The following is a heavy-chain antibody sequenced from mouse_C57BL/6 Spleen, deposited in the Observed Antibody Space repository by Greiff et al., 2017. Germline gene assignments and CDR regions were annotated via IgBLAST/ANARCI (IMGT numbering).Heavy chain of an antibody. D-gene: IGHD1-1*01. V-gene: IGHV1-82*01. CDR2: IYPGDGDT. CDR3: ARRRPYYGSSYDYFDY. CDR1: GYAFSSSW. Sequence: VQLQQSGPELVKPGASVKISCKASGYAFSSSWMNWVKQRPGKGLEWIGRIYPGDGDTNYNGKFKGKATLTADKSSSTAYMQLSSLTSEDSAVYFCARRRPYYGSSYDYFDYWGQGTTLTVSS. J-gene: IGHJ2*01.